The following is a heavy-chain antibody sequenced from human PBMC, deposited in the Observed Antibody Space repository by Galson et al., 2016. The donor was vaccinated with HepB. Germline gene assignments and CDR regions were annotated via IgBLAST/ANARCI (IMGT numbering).Heavy chain of an antibody. Sequence: GLEWVSSISGGSSYKYYADSVKGRFTISRDNSKNSLYLQMNSLRAEDTAIYFCARTPGYSGTWYDAFDIWGPGTIVTVSS. CDR2: ISGGSSYK. D-gene: IGHD6-13*01. CDR3: ARTPGYSGTWYDAFDI. V-gene: IGHV3-21*01. J-gene: IGHJ3*02.